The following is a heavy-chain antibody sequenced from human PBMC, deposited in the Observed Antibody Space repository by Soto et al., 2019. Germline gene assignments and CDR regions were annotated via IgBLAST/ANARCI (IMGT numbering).Heavy chain of an antibody. CDR1: GFSFSSYS. CDR3: VRDSGWAFAI. Sequence: EVQLVESGGGLVQPGQSLRVSCAASGFSFSSYSMNWVRQAPGKGLEWISYISSSKTYIWYADSVKGRFTISRDNAKKSLALQMSSLRDEDTAVYYCVRDSGWAFAIWGLGTMVTVSS. D-gene: IGHD6-19*01. CDR2: ISSSKTYI. V-gene: IGHV3-48*02. J-gene: IGHJ3*02.